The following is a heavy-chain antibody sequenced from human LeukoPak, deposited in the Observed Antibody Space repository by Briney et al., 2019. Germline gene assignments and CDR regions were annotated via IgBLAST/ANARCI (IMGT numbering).Heavy chain of an antibody. D-gene: IGHD1-1*01. J-gene: IGHJ6*02. CDR1: GGSISSSSYY. V-gene: IGHV4-61*05. CDR2: IYYSGST. Sequence: SETLSLTCTVSGGSISSSSYYWGWIRQPPGKGLEWIGYIYYSGSTNYNPSLKSRVTISVDTSKNQFSLKLSSVTAADTAVYYCARGGTRYGMDVWGQGTTVTVSS. CDR3: ARGGTRYGMDV.